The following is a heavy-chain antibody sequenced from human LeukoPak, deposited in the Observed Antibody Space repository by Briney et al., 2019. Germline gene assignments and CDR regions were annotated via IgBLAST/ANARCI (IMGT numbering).Heavy chain of an antibody. D-gene: IGHD5-12*01. CDR2: ISGSGDST. CDR3: AKDGGYSGRQNFDY. J-gene: IGHJ4*02. Sequence: PGGSLRLSCAASGFTFSSYAMSWVRQAPGKGLEWVSTISGSGDSTYYADSVKGRFTISRDNSKNTLYLQMNSLRAEDTAVYYCAKDGGYSGRQNFDYWGQGTLVTVSS. CDR1: GFTFSSYA. V-gene: IGHV3-23*01.